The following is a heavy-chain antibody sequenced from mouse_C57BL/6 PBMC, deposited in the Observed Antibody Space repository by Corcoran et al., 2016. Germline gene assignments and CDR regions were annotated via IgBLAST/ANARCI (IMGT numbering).Heavy chain of an antibody. CDR1: GYTFTDYY. J-gene: IGHJ4*01. Sequence: EVQLQQSGPELVKPAASVKISCKASGYTFTDYYMNWVKQSHGKSLEWIGDINPNNGGTSYNQKFKGKATLTVDKSSSTAYMELRSLTSEDSAVYYCAILVYAMDYYAMYYWGQGTSVTVSS. D-gene: IGHD1-1*02. CDR2: INPNNGGT. V-gene: IGHV1-26*01. CDR3: AILVYAMDYYAMYY.